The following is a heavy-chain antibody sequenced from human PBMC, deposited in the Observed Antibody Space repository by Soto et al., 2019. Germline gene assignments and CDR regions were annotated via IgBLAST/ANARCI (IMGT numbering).Heavy chain of an antibody. CDR3: ARDLAAAAY. J-gene: IGHJ4*02. V-gene: IGHV1-46*01. CDR2: INPLPTSGST. D-gene: IGHD6-13*01. CDR1: GYIFTNYY. Sequence: QVQLVQSGAEVKKPGASVKVSCKASGYIFTNYYIHWVRQAPGQGLEWMAIINPLPTSGSTNYAQEFQGRVTVTRDTSTSTVYMELNSLRSDDTAIYYCARDLAAAAYWGQGTQVTVSS.